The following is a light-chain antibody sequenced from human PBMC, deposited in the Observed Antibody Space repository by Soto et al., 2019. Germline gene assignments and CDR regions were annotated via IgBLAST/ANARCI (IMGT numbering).Light chain of an antibody. J-gene: IGKJ1*01. V-gene: IGKV1-27*01. CDR3: QKYNSAPRT. CDR1: QGISSY. Sequence: DIQMTQSRPSLSASVGDRVTITCRTSQGISSYLAWYQQKPGKVPKLLIYAASTLQSGVPSRFSGSGSGTDFTLTISSLQPEDVATYYCQKYNSAPRTFGQGTKVEIK. CDR2: AAS.